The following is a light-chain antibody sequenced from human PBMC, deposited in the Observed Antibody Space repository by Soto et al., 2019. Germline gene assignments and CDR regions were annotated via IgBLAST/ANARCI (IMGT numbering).Light chain of an antibody. Sequence: AIQMTQSPSLLSASVGDRVTITCRASQGIRDDLGWYQQKPGKAPKLLIYAASNLQSGVLSRFSGSGSGTDFTLIISSLQPEDFATYYCLQDYDYPYTFGQGTKLEIK. CDR1: QGIRDD. CDR2: AAS. J-gene: IGKJ2*01. V-gene: IGKV1-6*01. CDR3: LQDYDYPYT.